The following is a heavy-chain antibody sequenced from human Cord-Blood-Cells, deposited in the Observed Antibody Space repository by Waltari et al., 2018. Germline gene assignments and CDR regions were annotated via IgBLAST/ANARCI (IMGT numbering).Heavy chain of an antibody. CDR3: ARAVDYYYYYYGMDV. CDR1: GFTSSPYA. V-gene: IGHV3-30-3*01. Sequence: HVQLVESGGGVVQPGGFLRLSTAASGFTSSPYATHPISKAPGQGLRGVAVNSYDGSNKYYADPVNGRFTISRDNSKNPLYLQMNSLRAEDTAVYYCARAVDYYYYYYGMDVWGQGTTVTVSS. CDR2: NSYDGSNK. D-gene: IGHD5-12*01. J-gene: IGHJ6*02.